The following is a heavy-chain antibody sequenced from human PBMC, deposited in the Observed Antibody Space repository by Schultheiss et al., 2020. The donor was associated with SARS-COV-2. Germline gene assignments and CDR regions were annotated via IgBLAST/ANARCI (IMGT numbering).Heavy chain of an antibody. V-gene: IGHV4-61*01. Sequence: SETLSLTCTVSGGSVSSGSYYWSWIRQPPGKGLEWIGYIYYSGSTNYNPSLKSRVTISVDTSKNQFSLKLSSVTAADTAVYYCARKKYSYGYEDYWGQGTLVTVSS. D-gene: IGHD5-18*01. CDR1: GGSVSSGSYY. CDR3: ARKKYSYGYEDY. CDR2: IYYSGST. J-gene: IGHJ4*02.